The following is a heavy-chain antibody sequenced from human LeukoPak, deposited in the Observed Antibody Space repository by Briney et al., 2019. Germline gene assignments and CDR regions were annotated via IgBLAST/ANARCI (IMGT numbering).Heavy chain of an antibody. J-gene: IGHJ4*02. CDR1: GGSFSGYY. Sequence: PSETLSLTCAVYGGSFSGYYWSWIRQPPGKGLEWIGEINHSGSTNYNPSLMSRVTISVDTSKNQFSLKLSSVTAADTAVYYCARVVAVAGQPFDYWGQGTLVTVSS. CDR2: INHSGST. V-gene: IGHV4-34*01. D-gene: IGHD6-19*01. CDR3: ARVVAVAGQPFDY.